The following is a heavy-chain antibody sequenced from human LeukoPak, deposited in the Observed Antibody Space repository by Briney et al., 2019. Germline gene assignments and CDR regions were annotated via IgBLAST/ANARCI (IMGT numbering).Heavy chain of an antibody. V-gene: IGHV3-33*01. CDR1: GFTFSSYG. Sequence: PGGSLRLSCAASGFTFSSYGMHWVRQAPGKGLEWVAVIWYDGSNKYYADSVKGRFTNSRDNSKTTLYLQMNSLRAEDTAVYYCARDLGYCSSTNCYGDKWFDPWGQGTLVTVSS. J-gene: IGHJ5*02. CDR3: ARDLGYCSSTNCYGDKWFDP. CDR2: IWYDGSNK. D-gene: IGHD2-2*01.